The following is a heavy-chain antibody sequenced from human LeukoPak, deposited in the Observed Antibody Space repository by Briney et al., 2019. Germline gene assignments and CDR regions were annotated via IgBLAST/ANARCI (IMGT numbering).Heavy chain of an antibody. CDR3: AKGTITMVRGAYGDAFDI. V-gene: IGHV3-23*01. CDR1: GFTFSSYA. CDR2: ISGSGGST. J-gene: IGHJ3*02. D-gene: IGHD3-10*01. Sequence: GGSLRLSCAASGFTFSSYAMSWVRQAPGKGLEWVSAISGSGGSTYYADSVKGRFTISRDNSKNTLYLQMNSLRAEDTAVYYCAKGTITMVRGAYGDAFDIWGQGTMVTVSS.